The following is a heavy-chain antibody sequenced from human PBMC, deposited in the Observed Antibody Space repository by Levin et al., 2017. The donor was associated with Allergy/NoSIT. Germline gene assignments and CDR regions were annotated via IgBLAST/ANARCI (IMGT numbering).Heavy chain of an antibody. D-gene: IGHD1-7*01. Sequence: GASVKVSCKASGYTFISYDINWVRQAPGQGLEWVGWMHPNSGNTGYGQKFQGRVTMTRNTATGTAYMELSSLISDDTAVYYCARMDQKGGTSDNWFDPWGQGTLVTVSS. J-gene: IGHJ5*02. CDR1: GYTFISYD. V-gene: IGHV1-8*01. CDR2: MHPNSGNT. CDR3: ARMDQKGGTSDNWFDP.